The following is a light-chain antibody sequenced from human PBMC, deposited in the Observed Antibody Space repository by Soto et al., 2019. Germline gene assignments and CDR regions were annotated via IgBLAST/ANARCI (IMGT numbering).Light chain of an antibody. J-gene: IGLJ1*01. CDR3: QVWDGSSDHYV. CDR2: DDS. Sequence: SAAVTQPPSVSVAAGQTAGRTCGGDNLGSDSVHWYQQKPGHSPLLVVYDDSDRPSGIPERFSGFSYGNTATLTISRGEAGDEADYYCQVWDGSSDHYVFGTGTKV. CDR1: NLGSDS. V-gene: IGLV3-21*02.